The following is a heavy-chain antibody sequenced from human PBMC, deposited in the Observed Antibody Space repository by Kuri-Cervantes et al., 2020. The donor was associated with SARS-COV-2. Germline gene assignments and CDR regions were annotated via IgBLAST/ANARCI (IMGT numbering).Heavy chain of an antibody. V-gene: IGHV3-30*03. CDR3: ARDSIVVNAFDI. CDR2: ISYDGSNK. J-gene: IGHJ3*02. Sequence: GGSLRLSCAASGFTFSSYGMHWVRQAPGKGLEWVAVISYDGSNKYYADSVKGRFTISRDNSKNTLYLQMNSLRAEDTAVYYCARDSIVVNAFDIWGQGTKVTVSS. CDR1: GFTFSSYG. D-gene: IGHD3-22*01.